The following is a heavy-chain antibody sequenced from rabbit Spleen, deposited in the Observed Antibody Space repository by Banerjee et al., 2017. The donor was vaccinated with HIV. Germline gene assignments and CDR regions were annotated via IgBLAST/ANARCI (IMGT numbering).Heavy chain of an antibody. CDR2: IAGSSSGFT. J-gene: IGHJ4*01. Sequence: QSLVESGGGLVQPGASLTLTCTASGFPFSSSDYMCWVRQAPGKGLEWISCIAGSSSGFTYSATWAKGRFACSNTSSTTVTLQMTSLTAADTATYFCARDLVAVIGWNFNLWAQAPSSPS. D-gene: IGHD1-1*01. CDR1: GFPFSSSDY. V-gene: IGHV1S40*01. CDR3: ARDLVAVIGWNFNL.